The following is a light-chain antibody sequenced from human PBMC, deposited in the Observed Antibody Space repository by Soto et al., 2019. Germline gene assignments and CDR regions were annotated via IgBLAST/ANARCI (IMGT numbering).Light chain of an antibody. CDR1: QSISSY. Sequence: DIQMTQSPSSLSASVGDRVTILCRASQSISSYLNWYQQKPGKAPKLLIYATSTLQSGVPSRFSGSGSGTDFTLTINSLQPGDFATYYCQQSYSIPGTFGQGTKVEIE. V-gene: IGKV1-39*01. CDR2: ATS. J-gene: IGKJ1*01. CDR3: QQSYSIPGT.